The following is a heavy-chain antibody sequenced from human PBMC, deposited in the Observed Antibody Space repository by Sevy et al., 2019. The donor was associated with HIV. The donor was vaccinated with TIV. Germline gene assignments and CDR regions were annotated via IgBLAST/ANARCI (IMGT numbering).Heavy chain of an antibody. J-gene: IGHJ5*01. Sequence: GGSLRLSCSASGFTFRSFSMHWVRQAPGKGLEWVAAIWYDGRTKQYADSVKGRFTISRDNPKNMLNLEMNSLRAEDTAVYFWARDSARVIVPTAGFDSWGQGTVVTVSS. D-gene: IGHD1-1*01. CDR3: ARDSARVIVPTAGFDS. CDR2: IWYDGRTK. V-gene: IGHV3-33*03. CDR1: GFTFRSFS.